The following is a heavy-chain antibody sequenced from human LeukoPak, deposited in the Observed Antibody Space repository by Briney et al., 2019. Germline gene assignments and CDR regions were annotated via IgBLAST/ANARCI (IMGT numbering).Heavy chain of an antibody. D-gene: IGHD6-13*01. J-gene: IGHJ4*02. V-gene: IGHV1-2*02. Sequence: ASVKVSCKASGYKFTGYYLHWVRQAPGQGLEWVGWINPNSGDTKYAQEFQGRVTITRDTSASTAYMELSSLRSDDTAVYYCARDPLSSIAAAGTSLPFFDYWGQGTLVTVSS. CDR1: GYKFTGYY. CDR3: ARDPLSSIAAAGTSLPFFDY. CDR2: INPNSGDT.